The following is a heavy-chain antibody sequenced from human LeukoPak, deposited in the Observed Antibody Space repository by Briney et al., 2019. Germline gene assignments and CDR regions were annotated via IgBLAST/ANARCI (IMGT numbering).Heavy chain of an antibody. V-gene: IGHV5-51*01. Sequence: GESLKIFCKGSGYSFTTYWIGWVRQMPGKGLEWMGIIYPGDSDTRYSPSFQGQVTISVDKSINTAYLQWSSLKASDTAMYYCARHIDFGRGYRNGYNYWGQGTLVTVSS. CDR3: ARHIDFGRGYRNGYNY. CDR2: IYPGDSDT. CDR1: GYSFTTYW. J-gene: IGHJ4*02. D-gene: IGHD5-18*01.